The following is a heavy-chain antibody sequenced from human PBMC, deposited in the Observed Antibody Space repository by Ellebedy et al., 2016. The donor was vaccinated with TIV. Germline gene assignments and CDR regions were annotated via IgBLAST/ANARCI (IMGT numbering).Heavy chain of an antibody. Sequence: GGSLRLSCAASGFPFSMYAIHWVRQAPGKGLEWVALISYEGSNKYYAKSVKGRFTISRDNSENTVSLQMNSLRAEDTALYYCARDQAGYFYYGMDVWGQGTTVTVSS. J-gene: IGHJ6*02. CDR3: ARDQAGYFYYGMDV. CDR2: ISYEGSNK. V-gene: IGHV3-30-3*01. CDR1: GFPFSMYA.